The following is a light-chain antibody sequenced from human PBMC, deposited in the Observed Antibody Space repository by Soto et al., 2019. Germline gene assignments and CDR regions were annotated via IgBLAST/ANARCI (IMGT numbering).Light chain of an antibody. J-gene: IGLJ1*01. Sequence: QSALTQPRSVSGSPGQSVTISCTRTSSDVGDYNHVSWYQQHPGKAPKLMIYDVNKRPSGVPDRFSGSKSGNTASLTISGLQAADEADYYCSSYTSSSTYVFGTGTKLTVL. CDR3: SSYTSSSTYV. CDR2: DVN. V-gene: IGLV2-11*01. CDR1: SSDVGDYNH.